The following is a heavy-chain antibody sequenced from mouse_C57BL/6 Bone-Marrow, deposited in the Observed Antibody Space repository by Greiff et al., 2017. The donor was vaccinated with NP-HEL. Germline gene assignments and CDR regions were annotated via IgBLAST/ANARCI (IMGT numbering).Heavy chain of an antibody. Sequence: QVQLQQSGAELARPGASVKLSCKASGYTFTSYGISWVKQRTGQGLEWIGEIYPRSGNTYYNEKFKGKATLTADKSSSTAYMELRSLTSEDSAVSVCNEVDHYYAMDYWGQGTSLTVSS. D-gene: IGHD1-1*01. V-gene: IGHV1-81*01. CDR1: GYTFTSYG. CDR2: IYPRSGNT. J-gene: IGHJ4*01. CDR3: NEVDHYYAMDY.